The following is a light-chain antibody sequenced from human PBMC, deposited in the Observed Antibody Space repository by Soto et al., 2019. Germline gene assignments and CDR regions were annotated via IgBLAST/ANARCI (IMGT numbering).Light chain of an antibody. CDR1: QSVSRN. J-gene: IGKJ3*01. Sequence: EIVSTQSPATLCLSPGERATLSCRASQSVSRNLAWYQQKPGQAPRLLIYDASNRATGIPARFSGSGSVTDFTLTISSLEPEDFAVYYCQQRSNWATFGPGTKVDIK. CDR3: QQRSNWAT. V-gene: IGKV3-11*01. CDR2: DAS.